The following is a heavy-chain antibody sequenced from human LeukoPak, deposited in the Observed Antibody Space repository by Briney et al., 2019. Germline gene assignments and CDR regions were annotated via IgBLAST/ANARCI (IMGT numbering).Heavy chain of an antibody. V-gene: IGHV4-59*08. CDR2: IYYSGST. CDR1: GGSISTYY. CDR3: ARSLLAVAGTSAYYFDY. J-gene: IGHJ4*02. D-gene: IGHD6-19*01. Sequence: PSETLSLTCTVSGGSISTYYWSWIRQPPGKGLEWIGYIYYSGSTKYNPSLKRRVTISVDTSKNYSYLKLSSVTAADTAVYYCARSLLAVAGTSAYYFDYWGQGTLVTVSS.